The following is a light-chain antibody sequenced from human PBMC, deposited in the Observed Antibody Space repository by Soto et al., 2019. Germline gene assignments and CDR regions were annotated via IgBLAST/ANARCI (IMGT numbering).Light chain of an antibody. Sequence: EIVLTQSPGTLSLSPGERATLSCRASQSVSSSSLAWYQQRRGQAPRLLIHGASSRATGIPDRFSGSGSGKDFTLTISRLEPEDFAVYYCQQYGSSPRTVGQGTKVDSK. CDR3: QQYGSSPRT. V-gene: IGKV3-20*01. CDR1: QSVSSSS. J-gene: IGKJ1*01. CDR2: GAS.